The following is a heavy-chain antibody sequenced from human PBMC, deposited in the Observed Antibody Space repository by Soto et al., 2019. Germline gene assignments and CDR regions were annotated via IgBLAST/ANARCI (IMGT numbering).Heavy chain of an antibody. D-gene: IGHD4-17*01. J-gene: IGHJ4*02. Sequence: GGSLRLSCAASGFTFSSYAMSWVRQAPGKGLEWVSAISGSGGSTYYADSVKGRFTISRDNSKNTLYLQMNSLRAEDTAVYYCAKDRPHDYGDYGWQFPFDYWGQGTLVTVSS. CDR1: GFTFSSYA. V-gene: IGHV3-23*01. CDR3: AKDRPHDYGDYGWQFPFDY. CDR2: ISGSGGST.